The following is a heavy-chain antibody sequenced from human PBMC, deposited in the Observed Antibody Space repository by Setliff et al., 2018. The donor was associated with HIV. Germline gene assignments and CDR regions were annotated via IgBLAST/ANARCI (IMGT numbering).Heavy chain of an antibody. D-gene: IGHD5-12*01. Sequence: SETLSLTCAVYGGSFSDYYWTWIRQPPGKGLEWIGEIRSSGGTNYNPSLKSRFIISIDTSKNQFSLKLRSVTAADTAVYYCARPSTGGGYNYWYFDLWGRGTLVTVSS. V-gene: IGHV4-34*01. CDR3: ARPSTGGGYNYWYFDL. J-gene: IGHJ2*01. CDR2: IRSSGGT. CDR1: GGSFSDYY.